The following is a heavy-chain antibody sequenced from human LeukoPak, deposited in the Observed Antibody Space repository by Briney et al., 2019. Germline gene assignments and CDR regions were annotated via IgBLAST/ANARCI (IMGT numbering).Heavy chain of an antibody. V-gene: IGHV4-59*01. CDR2: IYYSGST. D-gene: IGHD5-24*01. CDR3: ARGNGRWLQLGFDY. CDR1: GGSISSYY. Sequence: PSETLSLTCTVSGGSISSYYWSWIRQPPGKGLEWIGYIYYSGSTNYNPSLKSRVTISVDTSKNQFPLKLSSVTAADTAVYYCARGNGRWLQLGFDYWGQGTLVTVSS. J-gene: IGHJ4*02.